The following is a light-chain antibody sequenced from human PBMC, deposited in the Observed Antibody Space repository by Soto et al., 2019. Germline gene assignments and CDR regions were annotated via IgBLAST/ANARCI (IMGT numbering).Light chain of an antibody. CDR2: DAS. V-gene: IGKV1-5*01. CDR1: QSISSW. CDR3: QQYNSYSKLT. J-gene: IGKJ4*01. Sequence: DIQMTQSPSTLSASVGDRVTITCRAIQSISSWLAWYQQKPGKAPKLLIYDASSLESGVPSRFSGSGSGTEFTLTISSLQPDDFATYYCQQYNSYSKLTFGGGTKVDIK.